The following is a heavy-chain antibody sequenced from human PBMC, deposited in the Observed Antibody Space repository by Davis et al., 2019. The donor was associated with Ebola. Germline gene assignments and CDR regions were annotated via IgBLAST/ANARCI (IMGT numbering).Heavy chain of an antibody. Sequence: GGSLRLSCAASGFTFSSYSMNWVRQAPGKGLEWVSYISSSSSTIYYADSVKGRFTISRDNSKNTLYLQMNSLRAEDTAVYYCAREIRFLEWLYSDYGMDVWGQGTTVTVSS. V-gene: IGHV3-48*01. CDR3: AREIRFLEWLYSDYGMDV. CDR1: GFTFSSYS. CDR2: ISSSSSTI. D-gene: IGHD3-3*01. J-gene: IGHJ6*02.